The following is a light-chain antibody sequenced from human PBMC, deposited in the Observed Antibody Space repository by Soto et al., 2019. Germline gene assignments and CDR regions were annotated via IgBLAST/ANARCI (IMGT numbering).Light chain of an antibody. Sequence: SYELTQPPSVSVAPGQTARISCGENNIGSKSVHWYQQRPGQAPVLVVFDDSDRPSGIPERFSGSNSGNTATLTISRVEARDEADYHCQVWDSSSDHPGVFGGGTKVTVL. CDR2: DDS. J-gene: IGLJ3*02. CDR1: NIGSKS. CDR3: QVWDSSSDHPGV. V-gene: IGLV3-21*02.